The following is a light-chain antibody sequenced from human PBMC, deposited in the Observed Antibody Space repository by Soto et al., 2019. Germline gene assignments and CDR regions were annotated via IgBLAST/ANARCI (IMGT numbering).Light chain of an antibody. CDR2: EVS. CDR3: SSYAGSNTVV. J-gene: IGLJ2*01. Sequence: QSALTQPPSESGSPGQLVTISCTGTSSDVGGYNFVSWYQQHPGKAPKLMIYEVSKRPSGVPDRFSGSKSGNTASLTVSGLQAGDEADYYCSSYAGSNTVVFGGGTKVTVL. CDR1: SSDVGGYNF. V-gene: IGLV2-8*01.